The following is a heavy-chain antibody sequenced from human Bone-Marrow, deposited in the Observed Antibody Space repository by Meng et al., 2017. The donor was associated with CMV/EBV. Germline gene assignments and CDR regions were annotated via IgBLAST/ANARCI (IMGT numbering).Heavy chain of an antibody. D-gene: IGHD1-26*01. V-gene: IGHV5-51*01. Sequence: GESLKISCKGSGYSFTSYWIGWVRQMPGKGLEWRGIISPGDSDNRYNPSFQGQVTISADKSISTADLQWSSLKASDTDMYYCARLRGGSYTRPFDYWGQGTLVTVSS. CDR2: ISPGDSDN. CDR3: ARLRGGSYTRPFDY. CDR1: GYSFTSYW. J-gene: IGHJ4*02.